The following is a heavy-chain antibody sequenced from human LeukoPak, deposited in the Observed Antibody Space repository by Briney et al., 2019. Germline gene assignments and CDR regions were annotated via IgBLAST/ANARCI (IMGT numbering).Heavy chain of an antibody. Sequence: ASVKVSCKASGYTFTGYYMHWVRQAPGQGLEWMGWINPNSGGTNYAQKFQGRVTMTRDTSISTAYMELSRLRSDDTAVYYCARYCSSTSCSGGSNYYYYMDVWGKGTTVTVSS. D-gene: IGHD2-2*01. J-gene: IGHJ6*03. CDR1: GYTFTGYY. V-gene: IGHV1-2*02. CDR3: ARYCSSTSCSGGSNYYYYMDV. CDR2: INPNSGGT.